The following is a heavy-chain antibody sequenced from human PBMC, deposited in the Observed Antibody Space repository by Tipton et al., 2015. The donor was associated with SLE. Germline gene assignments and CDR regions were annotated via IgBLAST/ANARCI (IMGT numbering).Heavy chain of an antibody. Sequence: SLRLSCAASGFTVSSNYMSWVRQAPGKGLEWVSVIYSGGSTYYADSVKGRFTISRHNSTNTLYRQMNSLIAEDTAVYYCARASTGWYLDIWGQGTMVPVSS. V-gene: IGHV3-53*04. D-gene: IGHD6-19*01. CDR1: GFTVSSNY. CDR3: ARASTGWYLDI. J-gene: IGHJ3*02. CDR2: IYSGGST.